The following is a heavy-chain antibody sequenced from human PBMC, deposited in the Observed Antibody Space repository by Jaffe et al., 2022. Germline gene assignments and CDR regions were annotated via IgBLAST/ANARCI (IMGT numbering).Heavy chain of an antibody. CDR3: ARAAGGYGDYVNPGYFQH. J-gene: IGHJ1*01. Sequence: QVQLVQSGAEVKKPGSSVKVSCKASGGTFSRYAISWVRQAPGQGLEWMGGIIPIFGTANYAQKFQGRVTITADESTSTAYMELSSLRSEDTAVYYCARAAGGYGDYVNPGYFQHWGQGTLVTVSS. CDR1: GGTFSRYA. V-gene: IGHV1-69*01. CDR2: IIPIFGTA. D-gene: IGHD4-17*01.